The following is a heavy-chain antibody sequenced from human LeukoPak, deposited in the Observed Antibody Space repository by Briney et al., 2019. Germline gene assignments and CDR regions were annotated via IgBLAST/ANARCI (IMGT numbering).Heavy chain of an antibody. J-gene: IGHJ4*02. Sequence: SETLSLTCAVSGGSISSSNWWSWVRQPPGKGLEWIGEIYHSGSTNYNPSLKSRVTISVDTSKNQFSLKLSSVTAADTAVYYCARDPLLWFGELEYYFDYWGQGTLVTVSS. CDR2: IYHSGST. V-gene: IGHV4-4*02. CDR3: ARDPLLWFGELEYYFDY. CDR1: GGSISSSNW. D-gene: IGHD3-10*01.